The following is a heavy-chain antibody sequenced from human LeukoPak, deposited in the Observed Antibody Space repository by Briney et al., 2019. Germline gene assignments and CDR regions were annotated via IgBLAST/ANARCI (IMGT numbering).Heavy chain of an antibody. D-gene: IGHD5-12*01. Sequence: PGGSLRLSCAASGFTFSNYGMHWVRQAPGKGLEWVALISYHGKNEHYGESVKGRFTISRDNSKNTLYLEMKSQSAEDTALYYCAKEMGWLPGSDAFDIWGQGTMVTVSP. V-gene: IGHV3-30*18. J-gene: IGHJ3*02. CDR3: AKEMGWLPGSDAFDI. CDR1: GFTFSNYG. CDR2: ISYHGKNE.